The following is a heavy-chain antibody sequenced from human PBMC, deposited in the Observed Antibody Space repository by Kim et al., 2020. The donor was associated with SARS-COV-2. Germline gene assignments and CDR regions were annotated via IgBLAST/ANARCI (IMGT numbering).Heavy chain of an antibody. D-gene: IGHD6-6*01. J-gene: IGHJ6*02. V-gene: IGHV3-33*06. Sequence: GGSLRLSCAASGFTFSSYAMHWVRQAPGKGLEWVAVIWYDGSNKYYADSVKGRFTISRDNSKNTLYLQMNSLGAEDTAVYYCAKDLGPDPEYSSSSEKKNDSYYYGMDGWGQGTTVTVSS. CDR3: AKDLGPDPEYSSSSEKKNDSYYYGMDG. CDR1: GFTFSSYA. CDR2: IWYDGSNK.